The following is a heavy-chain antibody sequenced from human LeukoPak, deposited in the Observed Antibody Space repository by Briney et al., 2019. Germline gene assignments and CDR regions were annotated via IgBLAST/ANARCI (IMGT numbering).Heavy chain of an antibody. V-gene: IGHV3-23*01. D-gene: IGHD6-6*01. CDR1: GFTFSSYA. Sequence: GGSLRLSCAASGFTFSSYAMSWVRQAPGKGLEWVSAISGSGGSTYYADSVKGRFTISRDNSKNTLYLQMNSLGAEDTAVYYCAEDRIAARPGGTFDYWGQGTLVTVSS. J-gene: IGHJ4*02. CDR3: AEDRIAARPGGTFDY. CDR2: ISGSGGST.